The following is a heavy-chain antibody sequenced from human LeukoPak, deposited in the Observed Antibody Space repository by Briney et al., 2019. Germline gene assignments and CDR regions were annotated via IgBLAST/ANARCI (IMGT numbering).Heavy chain of an antibody. CDR2: IYYSGST. D-gene: IGHD2-15*01. CDR3: ARGVVVGAFDI. CDR1: GGSISSSSYY. Sequence: SETLSLTCTVSGGSISSSSYYWGWIRQPPGKGLEWIGYIYYSGSTYYNPSLKSRVTISVDTSKNQFSLKLSSVTAADTAVYYCARGVVVGAFDIWGQGTMVTVSS. J-gene: IGHJ3*02. V-gene: IGHV4-30-4*08.